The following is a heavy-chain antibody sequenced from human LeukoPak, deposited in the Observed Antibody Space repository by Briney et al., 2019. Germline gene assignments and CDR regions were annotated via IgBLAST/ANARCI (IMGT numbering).Heavy chain of an antibody. J-gene: IGHJ4*02. CDR2: ISSSRNYK. V-gene: IGHV3-21*01. Sequence: GGSLRLTCAASGFTFSDYSLSWVRQAPGKGLEWVSSISSSRNYKYYSDSVKGRFTISTDNAKYSLDLQMNSLRVEDTALYYCARGSSGAGYYFDYWGLGTLVTVSS. CDR3: ARGSSGAGYYFDY. CDR1: GFTFSDYS. D-gene: IGHD3-22*01.